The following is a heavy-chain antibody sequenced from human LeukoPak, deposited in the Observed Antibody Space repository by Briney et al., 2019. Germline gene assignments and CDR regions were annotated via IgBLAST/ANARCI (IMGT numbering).Heavy chain of an antibody. J-gene: IGHJ4*02. CDR1: GGSISSYY. Sequence: PSETLSLTCTVSGGSISSYYWSWIRQHPGKGLEWIGYIYYSGSTYYNPSLKSRVTISVDTSKNQFSLKLSSVTAADTAVYYCARATYCGGDCPSFDYWGQGTLVTVSS. D-gene: IGHD2-21*02. CDR3: ARATYCGGDCPSFDY. CDR2: IYYSGST. V-gene: IGHV4-59*06.